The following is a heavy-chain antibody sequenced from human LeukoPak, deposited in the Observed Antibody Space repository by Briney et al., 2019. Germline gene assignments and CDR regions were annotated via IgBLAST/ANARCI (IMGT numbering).Heavy chain of an antibody. V-gene: IGHV3-23*01. D-gene: IGHD6-6*01. CDR3: AKVVSGSYLFQD. CDR2: VTGSGDTT. CDR1: GFIFSSYA. J-gene: IGHJ1*01. Sequence: GGSLRLSCAASGFIFSSYAMNWVRQAPGKGLEWVSTVTGSGDTTYYADFVKGRFTISRDNSRNTLYPQMNSLRAEDTAVYYCAKVVSGSYLFQDWGQGTLVTVSS.